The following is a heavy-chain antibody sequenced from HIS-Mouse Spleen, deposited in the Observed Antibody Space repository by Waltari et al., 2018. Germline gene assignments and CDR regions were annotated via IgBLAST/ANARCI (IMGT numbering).Heavy chain of an antibody. CDR3: AREIPYSSSWYDWYFDL. V-gene: IGHV4-39*07. CDR1: GGSISSSSYY. Sequence: QLQLQESGPGLVKPSETLSLTCTVSGGSISSSSYYWGWIRQPPGKGLGWIGSCYYSGSTAATPSLKSRVPISVDTSKNQFSLKLSSVTAADTAVYYCAREIPYSSSWYDWYFDLWGRGTLVTVSS. J-gene: IGHJ2*01. CDR2: CYYSGST. D-gene: IGHD6-13*01.